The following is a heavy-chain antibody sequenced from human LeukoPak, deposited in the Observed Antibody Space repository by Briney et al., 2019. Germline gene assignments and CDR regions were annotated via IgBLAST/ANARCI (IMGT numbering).Heavy chain of an antibody. CDR3: ARDVHGDYGSGWFDP. Sequence: SVKVSCKTSGGTFNNSAISWVLQAPGQGLEWLGGIMPLFGTAGYAQKFQGRVTITKDESTRTVYLELTSLTSDDTAVYYCARDVHGDYGSGWFDPWGQGTLVSVSS. V-gene: IGHV1-69*05. CDR1: GGTFNNSA. J-gene: IGHJ5*02. D-gene: IGHD4-17*01. CDR2: IMPLFGTA.